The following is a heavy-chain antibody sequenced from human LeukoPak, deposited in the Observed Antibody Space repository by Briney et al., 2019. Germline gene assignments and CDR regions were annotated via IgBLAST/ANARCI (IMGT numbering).Heavy chain of an antibody. CDR2: ISSDSNYI. CDR3: ARAGAAAVSGFQH. Sequence: TGGSLRLSCAASGFTFSSYNMNWVRQAPGKGLEWVSSISSDSNYIYYADSVKGRFTISGDNAKNSLYLQMNSLRAEDTAVYYCARAGAAAVSGFQHWGQGTLVTVSS. J-gene: IGHJ1*01. CDR1: GFTFSSYN. D-gene: IGHD6-13*01. V-gene: IGHV3-21*01.